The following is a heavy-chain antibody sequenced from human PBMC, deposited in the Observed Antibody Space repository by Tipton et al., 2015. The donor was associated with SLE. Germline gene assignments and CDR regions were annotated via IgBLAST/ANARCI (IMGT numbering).Heavy chain of an antibody. Sequence: TLSLTCTVSGGSMDNYYWSWLRQPPGRGLEWIGYMFYSGGTNFNPSLRSRLTISVDMSQNQFSLKLTSVTAADTAVYYCARDGGQRVISGTYDFYYYGLDVWGQGTTVTVSS. D-gene: IGHD6-13*01. V-gene: IGHV4-59*12. CDR2: MFYSGGT. J-gene: IGHJ6*02. CDR1: GGSMDNYY. CDR3: ARDGGQRVISGTYDFYYYGLDV.